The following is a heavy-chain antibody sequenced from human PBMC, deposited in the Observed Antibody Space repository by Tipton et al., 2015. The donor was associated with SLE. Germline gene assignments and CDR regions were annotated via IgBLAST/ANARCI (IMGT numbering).Heavy chain of an antibody. J-gene: IGHJ4*02. Sequence: GSLRLSCAASGFTFSSHWMSWVRQAPGKGLQWVGSIKDDGSETYYAGSLKGRFTISRDNAKNSLYLQMNSLSAEDTAIYYCTRHLIGIRALDYWGQGALVTVSS. V-gene: IGHV3-7*03. D-gene: IGHD3-10*01. CDR2: IKDDGSET. CDR1: GFTFSSHW. CDR3: TRHLIGIRALDY.